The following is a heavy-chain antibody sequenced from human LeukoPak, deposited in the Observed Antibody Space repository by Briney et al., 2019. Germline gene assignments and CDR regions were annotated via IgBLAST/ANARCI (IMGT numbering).Heavy chain of an antibody. D-gene: IGHD3-10*01. CDR2: INHSGST. Sequence: PSETLSLTCAVYGGSFSGYYWSWIRQPPGKGLEWIGEINHSGSTNYNPSLKSRVTISVDTSKNQFSLKLSSVTAADTAVYYCARLFRRNYYYYMDVWGKGTTVTVSS. V-gene: IGHV4-34*01. CDR1: GGSFSGYY. CDR3: ARLFRRNYYYYMDV. J-gene: IGHJ6*03.